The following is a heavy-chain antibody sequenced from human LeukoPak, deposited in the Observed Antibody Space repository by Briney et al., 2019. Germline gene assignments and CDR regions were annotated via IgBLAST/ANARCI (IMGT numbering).Heavy chain of an antibody. V-gene: IGHV3-23*01. CDR3: AKARRREYYYGSGSYYSAPLSG. D-gene: IGHD3-10*01. Sequence: PGGSLGLSCAASGFTFSSYAMSWVRQAPGKGLEWVSAISGSGGSTYYADSVKGRFTISRDNSKNTLYLQMNSLRAEDTAVYYCAKARRREYYYGSGSYYSAPLSGWGQGTLVTVSS. J-gene: IGHJ4*02. CDR1: GFTFSSYA. CDR2: ISGSGGST.